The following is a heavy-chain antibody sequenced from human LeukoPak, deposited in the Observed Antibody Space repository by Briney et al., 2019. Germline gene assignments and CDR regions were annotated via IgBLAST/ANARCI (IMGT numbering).Heavy chain of an antibody. CDR2: IYYSGST. J-gene: IGHJ4*02. CDR1: GGSISSYY. D-gene: IGHD3-10*01. Sequence: SETLSLTCTVSGGSISSYYGSWLRQPPGKGREWIGYIYYSGSTNYNPSLKSRVTISVDTSKNQFSLKLSSVTAADTAVYYCARAPVLWFGESRKYYFDYWGQGTLVTVSS. V-gene: IGHV4-59*01. CDR3: ARAPVLWFGESRKYYFDY.